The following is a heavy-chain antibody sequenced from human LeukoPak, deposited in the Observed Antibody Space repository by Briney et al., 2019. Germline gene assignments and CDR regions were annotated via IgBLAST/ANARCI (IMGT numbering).Heavy chain of an antibody. D-gene: IGHD1-26*01. V-gene: IGHV3-23*01. J-gene: IGHJ6*02. CDR3: ARERGATTLSYYGMDV. Sequence: GGSLRLSCAASGFTFSSYAMSWVRQAPGKGLEWVSAISGSGGSTYYADSVKGRFTISRDNSKNTLYLQMNSLRAEDTAVYYCARERGATTLSYYGMDVWGQGTTVTVSS. CDR2: ISGSGGST. CDR1: GFTFSSYA.